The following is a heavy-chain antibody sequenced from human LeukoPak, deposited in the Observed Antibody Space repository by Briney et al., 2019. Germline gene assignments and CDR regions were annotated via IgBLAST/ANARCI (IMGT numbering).Heavy chain of an antibody. J-gene: IGHJ4*02. CDR2: IRYDGSNK. CDR3: ASLIAARLYYFDH. CDR1: GFTFSSYG. Sequence: PGGSLRLSCAASGFTFSSYGMHWVRQAPGKGLEWVAFIRYDGSNKYYADSVKGRFTISRDNSKNTLYLQMNSLRAEDTAVYYCASLIAARLYYFDHWGQGTLVTVSS. V-gene: IGHV3-30*02. D-gene: IGHD6-6*01.